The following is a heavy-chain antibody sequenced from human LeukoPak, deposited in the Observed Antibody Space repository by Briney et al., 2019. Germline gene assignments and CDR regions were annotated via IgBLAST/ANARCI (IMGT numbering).Heavy chain of an antibody. CDR3: AKSPTGSSWPSTDY. CDR2: ISGSGGST. V-gene: IGHV3-23*01. CDR1: GFTFSNYA. Sequence: GGSLRLSCAASGFTFSNYAMSWVRQAPGKGLECVSPISGSGGSTYYAVSVRGRFTVSRDNSKDTLFLQMDSLRAEDTAVYYCAKSPTGSSWPSTDYWGQGTLVTVSS. J-gene: IGHJ4*02. D-gene: IGHD6-13*01.